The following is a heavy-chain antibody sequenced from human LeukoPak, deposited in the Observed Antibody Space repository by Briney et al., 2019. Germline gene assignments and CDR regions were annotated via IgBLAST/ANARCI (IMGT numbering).Heavy chain of an antibody. CDR3: AKHPSPQQLGTYHFDY. J-gene: IGHJ4*02. D-gene: IGHD6-13*01. V-gene: IGHV3-30*18. CDR2: ISYDGSNK. Sequence: PGGSLRLSCAASGFTFSSYGMHWVRQAPGKGLEWVAVISYDGSNKYYADSVKGRFTISRDNSKNTLYLQMNSLRAEDTAVYYCAKHPSPQQLGTYHFDYWGQGTLVTVSS. CDR1: GFTFSSYG.